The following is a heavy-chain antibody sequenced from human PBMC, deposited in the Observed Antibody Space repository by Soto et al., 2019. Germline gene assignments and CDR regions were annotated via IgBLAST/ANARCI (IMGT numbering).Heavy chain of an antibody. J-gene: IGHJ6*02. CDR3: ARAGCDGGSCYTLVGLRYGMDV. Sequence: QVQLVESGGGVVQPGRSLRLSCAASGFTFSSYAMHWVRQAPGKGLEWVAVISYDGSNKYYADSVKGRFTISRDNSKNTLYLHMNSLRAEDRAVYYGARAGCDGGSCYTLVGLRYGMDVWGQGTTVTVSS. CDR1: GFTFSSYA. D-gene: IGHD2-15*01. CDR2: ISYDGSNK. V-gene: IGHV3-30-3*01.